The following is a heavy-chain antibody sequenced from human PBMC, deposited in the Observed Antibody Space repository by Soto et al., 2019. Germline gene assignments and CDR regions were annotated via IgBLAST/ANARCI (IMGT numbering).Heavy chain of an antibody. Sequence: QVQLVESGGGVVQPGRSLRLSCAASGFTFSSYGMHWVRQAPGKGLEWVAVIWYDGSNKYYADSVKGRFTISRDNSKNTLYLQMNSLRAEDTAVYYCARDLGSGGSCLYYWGRGTLVTVSS. CDR1: GFTFSSYG. J-gene: IGHJ4*02. CDR2: IWYDGSNK. CDR3: ARDLGSGGSCLYY. V-gene: IGHV3-33*01. D-gene: IGHD2-15*01.